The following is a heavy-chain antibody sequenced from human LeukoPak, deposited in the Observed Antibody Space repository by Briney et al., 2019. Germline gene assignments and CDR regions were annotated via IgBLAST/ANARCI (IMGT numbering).Heavy chain of an antibody. Sequence: GGSLRLSCAASGFTVSSNSMSWVRQAPGKGLVWVSVIYTGGTTYYVDSVKGRFTISRDNSKNTLYLQMNSLRAEDTAVYYCARDVAAPGGVYFDYWGQGTLVTVSS. CDR2: IYTGGTT. V-gene: IGHV3-66*01. J-gene: IGHJ4*02. CDR1: GFTVSSNS. D-gene: IGHD3-16*01. CDR3: ARDVAAPGGVYFDY.